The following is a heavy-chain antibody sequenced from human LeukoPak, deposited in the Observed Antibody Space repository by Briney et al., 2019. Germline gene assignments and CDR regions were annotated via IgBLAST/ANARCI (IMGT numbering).Heavy chain of an antibody. CDR3: AGYDSSGYYYN. CDR1: GFTFGKYW. CDR2: IYSGGST. Sequence: GGSLRLSCVASGFTFGKYWMSWVRQAPGEGLEWVSVIYSGGSTYYADSVKGRFTISRDNSKNTLYLQMNSLRAEDTAVYYCAGYDSSGYYYNWGQGTLVTVSS. V-gene: IGHV3-53*01. J-gene: IGHJ4*02. D-gene: IGHD3-22*01.